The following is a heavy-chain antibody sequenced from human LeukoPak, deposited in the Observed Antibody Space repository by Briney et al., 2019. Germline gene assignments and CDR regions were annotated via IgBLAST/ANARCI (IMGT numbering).Heavy chain of an antibody. Sequence: GGSLRLSCAASGFTFSDYWIHWVRQAPGKGLVWVSRINTDGSITNYADSVKGRFSISRDNAKNTLYLQMNSLRAEDTAVYYCARGIAARPRPLDYWGQGTLVTVSS. D-gene: IGHD6-6*01. J-gene: IGHJ4*02. CDR3: ARGIAARPRPLDY. V-gene: IGHV3-74*01. CDR2: INTDGSIT. CDR1: GFTFSDYW.